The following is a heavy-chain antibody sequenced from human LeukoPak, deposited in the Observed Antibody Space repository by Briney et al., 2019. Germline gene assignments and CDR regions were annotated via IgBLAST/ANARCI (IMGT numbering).Heavy chain of an antibody. J-gene: IGHJ6*03. Sequence: GGSLRLSSAASGFTINDNYMTWVRQAPGKGLDWVSFIYTDGTTVYADSVKGRFTLSRDDSKNILFLQINSLRAEDTAVYYCARATQLWESKHFYYYYYLDVWGKGTTVTVSS. CDR1: GFTINDNY. CDR3: ARATQLWESKHFYYYYYLDV. D-gene: IGHD2-21*01. CDR2: IYTDGTT. V-gene: IGHV3-53*01.